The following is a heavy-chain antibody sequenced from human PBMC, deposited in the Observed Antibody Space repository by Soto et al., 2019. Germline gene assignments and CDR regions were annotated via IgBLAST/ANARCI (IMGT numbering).Heavy chain of an antibody. Sequence: FGHTLVNPTQTLTLPCPFSGFSLSTSGMCVSWIRQPPGKALEWLALIDWDDDKYYSTSLKTRLTISKDTSKNQVVLTMPNMDPVDTATYYCARSITGTPAYWGQRTRVTVSP. D-gene: IGHD1-7*01. J-gene: IGHJ4*02. V-gene: IGHV2-70*01. CDR3: ARSITGTPAY. CDR1: GFSLSTSGMC. CDR2: IDWDDDK.